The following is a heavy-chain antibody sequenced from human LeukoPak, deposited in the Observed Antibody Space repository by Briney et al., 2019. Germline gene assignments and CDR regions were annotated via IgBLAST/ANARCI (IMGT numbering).Heavy chain of an antibody. D-gene: IGHD3-10*01. V-gene: IGHV4-59*12. CDR2: IYYSGST. Sequence: PSETLSLTCTVSGGSISDYYWNWIRQPPGKGLEWIGSIYYSGSTYYNPSLKSRVTISVDTSKNQFSLKLSSVTAADTAVYYCARKGTNFDYWGQGTLVTVSS. J-gene: IGHJ4*02. CDR3: ARKGTNFDY. CDR1: GGSISDYY.